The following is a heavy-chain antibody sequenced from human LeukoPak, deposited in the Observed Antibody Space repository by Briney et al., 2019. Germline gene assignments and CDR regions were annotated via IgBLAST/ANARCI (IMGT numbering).Heavy chain of an antibody. CDR2: IIPIFGTA. CDR1: GGTFSSYA. CDR3: ARRRSTTSTYFDY. D-gene: IGHD4-11*01. V-gene: IGHV1-69*13. Sequence: SVKVSCKASGGTFSSYAISWVRQAPGQGLEWMGGIIPIFGTANYAQKFQGRVTITADEFTSTAYMELSSLRSEDTAVYYCARRRSTTSTYFDYWGQGTLVTVSS. J-gene: IGHJ4*02.